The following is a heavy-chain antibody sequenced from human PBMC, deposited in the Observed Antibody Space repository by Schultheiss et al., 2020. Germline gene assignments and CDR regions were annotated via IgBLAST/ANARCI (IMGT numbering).Heavy chain of an antibody. D-gene: IGHD6-13*01. CDR3: ARHKGSRYYYGMDV. J-gene: IGHJ6*04. CDR2: IYYSGST. CDR1: GGSISSYY. Sequence: SETLSLTCTVSGGSISSYYWSWIRQPPGKGLEWIGYIYYSGSTNYNPSLKSRVTISVDTSKNQFSLKLSSVTAADTAVYYCARHKGSRYYYGMDVWGKGTTVTVSS. V-gene: IGHV4-59*08.